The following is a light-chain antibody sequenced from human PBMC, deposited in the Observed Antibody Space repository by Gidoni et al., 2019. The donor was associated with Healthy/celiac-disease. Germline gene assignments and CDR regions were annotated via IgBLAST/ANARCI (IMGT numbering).Light chain of an antibody. Sequence: DIQMTQSPSSLSASVGDRVTITCRASQSISSYLNWYQQKPGKAPKLLIYATSSLQSGVPSRFSGSGSGTDFTLTISSLQQEDFATYYCQQSYSTPPTFGQGTKVEIK. CDR2: ATS. V-gene: IGKV1-39*01. CDR1: QSISSY. CDR3: QQSYSTPPT. J-gene: IGKJ1*01.